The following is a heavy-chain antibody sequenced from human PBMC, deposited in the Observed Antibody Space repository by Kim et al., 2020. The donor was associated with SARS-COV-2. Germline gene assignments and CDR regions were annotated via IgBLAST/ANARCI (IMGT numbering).Heavy chain of an antibody. CDR1: GFTFSSYG. J-gene: IGHJ4*02. D-gene: IGHD1-1*01. V-gene: IGHV3-33*01. CDR2: IWYDGSNK. Sequence: GGSLRLSCAASGFTFSSYGMHWVRQAPGKGLEWVAVIWYDGSNKYYADSVKGRFTISRDNSKNTLYLQMNSLRAEDTAVYYCARDSLLGWNGRGGFDYWGQGTLVTVSS. CDR3: ARDSLLGWNGRGGFDY.